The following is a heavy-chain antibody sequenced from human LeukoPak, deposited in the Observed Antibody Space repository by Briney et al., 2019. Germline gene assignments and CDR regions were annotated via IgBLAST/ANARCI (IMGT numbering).Heavy chain of an antibody. CDR3: ARSNNGGWGYCDY. CDR2: IWYDGSNK. D-gene: IGHD3-16*01. CDR1: GFTFSSYG. V-gene: IGHV3-33*08. Sequence: PGRSPRLSCAASGFTFSSYGMHWVRQAPGKGLEWVAVIWYDGSNKYYADSVKGRFTISRDNSKNTLYVQMSSLRAEDTAVYYCARSNNGGWGYCDYWGQGSLVTVSS. J-gene: IGHJ4*02.